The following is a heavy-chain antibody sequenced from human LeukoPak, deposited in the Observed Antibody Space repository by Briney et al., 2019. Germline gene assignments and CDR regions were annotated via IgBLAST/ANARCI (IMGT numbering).Heavy chain of an antibody. CDR2: INPKYCST. D-gene: IGHD1-7*01. CDR3: GREATMWNYEGFKLHALFFDY. Sequence: VASVKVSCKASGYTFTGYYMHWVRQAPGRGLEWMEWINPKYCSTHYAQNLQGRGNMTRDTSINTAYMELSRLRADDAVVYCCGREATMWNYEGFKLHALFFDYWGEGTLVTVSS. J-gene: IGHJ4*02. V-gene: IGHV1-2*02. CDR1: GYTFTGYY.